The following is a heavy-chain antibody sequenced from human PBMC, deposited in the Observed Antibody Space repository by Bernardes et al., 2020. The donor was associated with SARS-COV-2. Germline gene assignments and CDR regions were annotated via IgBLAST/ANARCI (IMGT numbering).Heavy chain of an antibody. V-gene: IGHV4-59*01. CDR3: ARAEYCSGGSCRGAFDI. D-gene: IGHD2-15*01. J-gene: IGHJ3*02. CDR2: IYYSGST. CDR1: GGSTSSYY. Sequence: SETLSLTCTVSGGSTSSYYWSWIRQPPGKGLEWIGYIYYSGSTNYNPSLKSRVTISVDTSKNQFSLKLSSVTAADTAVYYCARAEYCSGGSCRGAFDIWGQGTMVTVSS.